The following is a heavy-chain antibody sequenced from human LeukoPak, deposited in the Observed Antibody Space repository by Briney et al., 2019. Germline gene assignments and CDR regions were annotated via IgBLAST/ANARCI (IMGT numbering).Heavy chain of an antibody. CDR3: ARIQLYHGDFDS. D-gene: IGHD1-1*01. Sequence: HPGGSLRLSCAVSGFTCNKSWMTWARQAPGKGLEWVASIMDDGSAKYYTDSVKGRFSISRDDAKNSLSLQMNSLRVEDTATYYCARIQLYHGDFDSWGQGTLVTVSS. V-gene: IGHV3-7*01. CDR2: IMDDGSAK. J-gene: IGHJ4*02. CDR1: GFTCNKSW.